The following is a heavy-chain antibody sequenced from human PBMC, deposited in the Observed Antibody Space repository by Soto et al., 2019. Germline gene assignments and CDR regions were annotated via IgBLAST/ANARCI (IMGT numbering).Heavy chain of an antibody. V-gene: IGHV1-69*13. Sequence: SVKVSCKASGGTFSSYAISWVRQAPGQGLEWMGGIIPIFGTANYAQKFQGRVTITADESTSTAYMELSSLRSEDTAVYYCARVNQLSHYYYYYMDVWGKGTTVTVSS. CDR3: ARVNQLSHYYYYYMDV. CDR2: IIPIFGTA. CDR1: GGTFSSYA. D-gene: IGHD2-2*01. J-gene: IGHJ6*03.